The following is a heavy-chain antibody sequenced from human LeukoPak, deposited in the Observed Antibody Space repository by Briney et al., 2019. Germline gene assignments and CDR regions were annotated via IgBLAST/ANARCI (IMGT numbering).Heavy chain of an antibody. CDR2: ISSSSSTI. CDR1: GFTFSSYS. Sequence: TGGSLRLSCAASGFTFSSYSMNWVRQAPGKGLEWVSYISSSSSTIYYADSVKGRFTLSRDNAKNSLYLQMNSLRAEDTAVYYCARDLGVGATTDLFDYWGQGTLVTVSS. J-gene: IGHJ4*02. CDR3: ARDLGVGATTDLFDY. V-gene: IGHV3-48*04. D-gene: IGHD1-26*01.